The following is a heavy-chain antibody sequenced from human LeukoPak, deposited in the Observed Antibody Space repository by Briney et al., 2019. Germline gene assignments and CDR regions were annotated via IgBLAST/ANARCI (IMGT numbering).Heavy chain of an antibody. CDR3: TTGYSYGSRTYYSDY. CDR2: IKSKTDGGTT. V-gene: IGHV3-15*01. CDR1: GFTFSSYS. Sequence: GGSLRLSCAASGFTFSSYSMSWVRQAPGKGLEWVGRIKSKTDGGTTDYAAPVKGRFTISRDDSKNTLYLQMNSLKTEDTAVYYCTTGYSYGSRTYYSDYWGQGTLVTVSS. J-gene: IGHJ4*02. D-gene: IGHD5-18*01.